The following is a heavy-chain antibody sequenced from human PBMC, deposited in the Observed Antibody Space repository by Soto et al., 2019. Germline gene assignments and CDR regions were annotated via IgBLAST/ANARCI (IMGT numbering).Heavy chain of an antibody. J-gene: IGHJ4*02. Sequence: ASVKVSCKASGYTFTSYYMHWVRQAPGQGLEWLGIINPSGGSTSYAQKFQGRVTMTRDTSTSTVYMELSSLRSEDTAVYYCARVALRFSGGDWDDYFDYWGQGTLVTVSS. CDR2: INPSGGST. D-gene: IGHD2-21*02. CDR1: GYTFTSYY. CDR3: ARVALRFSGGDWDDYFDY. V-gene: IGHV1-46*01.